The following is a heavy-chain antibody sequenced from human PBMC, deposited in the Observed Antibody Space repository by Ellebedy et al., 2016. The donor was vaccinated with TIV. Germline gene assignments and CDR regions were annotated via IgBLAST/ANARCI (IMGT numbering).Heavy chain of an antibody. J-gene: IGHJ4*02. CDR1: GFKFSDYQ. V-gene: IGHV3-11*05. Sequence: GESLKISCAASGFKFSDYQMSWIRQAPGKGLEWVSYITSSSNTNYADSVKGRFTISRDNAKNSLYLLMISLRGEDTAIYYCAKDLAAGTTLRLDYWGQGTLVTVSS. D-gene: IGHD1-7*01. CDR2: ITSSSNT. CDR3: AKDLAAGTTLRLDY.